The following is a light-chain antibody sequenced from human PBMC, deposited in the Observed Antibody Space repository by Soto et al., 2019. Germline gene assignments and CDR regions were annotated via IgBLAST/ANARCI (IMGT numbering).Light chain of an antibody. V-gene: IGKV3D-15*01. CDR1: QSVTNRY. CDR3: QQYNDWPPT. J-gene: IGKJ1*01. Sequence: EIVLTQSPGTLSLSPGERATLSCRASQSVTNRYLAWYQQKPGQAPRLLIFGASIRDTGIPDRFSGSGSGTEFTLSIGSLQSEDFAVYYCQQYNDWPPTFGQGTKVDIK. CDR2: GAS.